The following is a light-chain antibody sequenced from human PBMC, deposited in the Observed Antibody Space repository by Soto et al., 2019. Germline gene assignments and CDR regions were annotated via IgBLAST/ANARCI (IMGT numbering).Light chain of an antibody. J-gene: IGKJ4*01. CDR3: HQYNTWPLT. V-gene: IGKV3-15*01. Sequence: EIVMTQSPVTLSVSPGERATLSCRASQTIRRDVAWYQQKPGQAPRLLISDASTRATSIPARFNGSGSGTEFTLDISSLQSEDFAIYYCHQYNTWPLTFGGGTKVEIK. CDR1: QTIRRD. CDR2: DAS.